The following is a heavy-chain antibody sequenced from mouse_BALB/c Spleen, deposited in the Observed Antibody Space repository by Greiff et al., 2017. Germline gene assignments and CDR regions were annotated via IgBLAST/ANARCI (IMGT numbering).Heavy chain of an antibody. D-gene: IGHD1-1*01. CDR2: ISSGGST. CDR3: ARFTTVVARELYYFDY. V-gene: IGHV5-6-5*01. Sequence: EVQLVESGGGLVKPGGSLKLSCAASGFTFSSYAMSWVRQTPEKRLEWVASISSGGSTYYPDSVKGRFTISRDNARNILYLQMSSLRSEDTAMYYCARFTTVVARELYYFDYWGQGTTLTVSS. CDR1: GFTFSSYA. J-gene: IGHJ2*01.